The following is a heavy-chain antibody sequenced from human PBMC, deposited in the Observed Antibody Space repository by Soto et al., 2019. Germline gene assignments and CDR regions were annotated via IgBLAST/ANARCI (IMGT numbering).Heavy chain of an antibody. CDR1: GFTFSSYG. Sequence: GGSLRLSCAASGFTFSSYGMHWVRQAPGKGLEWVAVIWYDGSNKYYADSVKGRFTISRDNSKNTLHLQMNSLRAEDTAVYYCARDETYYYDSSGYHPLDYWGQGTLVTVSS. D-gene: IGHD3-22*01. J-gene: IGHJ4*02. V-gene: IGHV3-33*01. CDR2: IWYDGSNK. CDR3: ARDETYYYDSSGYHPLDY.